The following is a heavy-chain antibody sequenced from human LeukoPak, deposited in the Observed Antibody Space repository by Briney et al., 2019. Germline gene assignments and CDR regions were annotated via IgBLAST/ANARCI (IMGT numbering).Heavy chain of an antibody. CDR2: IYYSGST. Sequence: SETLSLTCTVSGGSIGRSSYYWGWIHQPPGKGLEWIGSIYYSGSTYYNPSLKSRVTISVDTSKNQFSLKLRSVTAADTAVYYCARQAEYYDSSGYLKLDPFDYWGQGTLVTVSS. J-gene: IGHJ4*02. CDR3: ARQAEYYDSSGYLKLDPFDY. V-gene: IGHV4-39*01. D-gene: IGHD3-22*01. CDR1: GGSIGRSSYY.